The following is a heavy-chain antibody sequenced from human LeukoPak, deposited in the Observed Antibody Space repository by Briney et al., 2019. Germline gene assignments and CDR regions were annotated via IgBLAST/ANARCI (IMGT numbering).Heavy chain of an antibody. D-gene: IGHD5-18*01. V-gene: IGHV3-7*01. Sequence: GGSLRLSCAASGFTFSSYWMSWVRQAPGKGLEWVANIKEDGSEKYYVDSVKGRFTISRDYAKNSLYLQMNSLRAEDTAVYYCARDHRGYSYGSEQYHYYYMDVWGKGTTVTVSS. J-gene: IGHJ6*03. CDR1: GFTFSSYW. CDR2: IKEDGSEK. CDR3: ARDHRGYSYGSEQYHYYYMDV.